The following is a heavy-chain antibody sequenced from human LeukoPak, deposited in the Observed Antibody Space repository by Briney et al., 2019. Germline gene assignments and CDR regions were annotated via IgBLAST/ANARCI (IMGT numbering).Heavy chain of an antibody. CDR3: ARRRTPSRGMVRGVTSWFDP. CDR2: INHSGST. Sequence: SETLSLTCAVYGGSFSGYYWSWIRQPPGKGLEWIGEINHSGSTNYNPSLKSRVTISVDTSKNQFSLKLSSVTAADTAVYYCARRRTPSRGMVRGVTSWFDPWGQGTLVTVSS. D-gene: IGHD3-10*01. CDR1: GGSFSGYY. V-gene: IGHV4-34*01. J-gene: IGHJ5*02.